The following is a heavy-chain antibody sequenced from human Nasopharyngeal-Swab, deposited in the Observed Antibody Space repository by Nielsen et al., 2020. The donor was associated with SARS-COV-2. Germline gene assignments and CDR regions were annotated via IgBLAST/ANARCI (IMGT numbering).Heavy chain of an antibody. CDR2: INPSGGST. D-gene: IGHD3-16*02. J-gene: IGHJ4*02. CDR1: GYTFTSYY. V-gene: IGHV1-46*01. Sequence: ASVKVSCKASGYTFTSYYMHWVRQAPEQGLEWMGIINPSGGSTSYAQKFQGRVTMTRDTSTSTVYMELSSLRSEDTAVYYCARGTFGGVIVIPAPFDYWGQGTLVTVSS. CDR3: ARGTFGGVIVIPAPFDY.